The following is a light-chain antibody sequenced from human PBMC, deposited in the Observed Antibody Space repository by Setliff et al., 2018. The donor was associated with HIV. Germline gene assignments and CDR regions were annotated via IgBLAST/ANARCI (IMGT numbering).Light chain of an antibody. CDR1: SSDVGTYNA. Sequence: QSALTQPASVSGSPGQSITISCTGTSSDVGTYNAVYWYQQHPGKAPKLMIYDVSTRPSGVSNRFSGSKSGNTASLTISGLQTEDEAAYYCSSYTSSSTDVFGTGTKVTVL. V-gene: IGLV2-14*01. J-gene: IGLJ1*01. CDR3: SSYTSSSTDV. CDR2: DVS.